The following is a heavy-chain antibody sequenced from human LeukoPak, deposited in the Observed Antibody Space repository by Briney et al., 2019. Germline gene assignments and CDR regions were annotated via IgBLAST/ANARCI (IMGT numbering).Heavy chain of an antibody. J-gene: IGHJ4*02. Sequence: PGGSLRLSCAASGFTFSSYAMNWLRQAPGKGLEWVANVDQDGSEKYYVGSVKGRFTISRDNAKNSLYLQMDSLRAEDTAIYYCAKDFYESSGYSFDYWGQGTLVAVSS. CDR3: AKDFYESSGYSFDY. V-gene: IGHV3-7*03. CDR1: GFTFSSYA. CDR2: VDQDGSEK. D-gene: IGHD3-22*01.